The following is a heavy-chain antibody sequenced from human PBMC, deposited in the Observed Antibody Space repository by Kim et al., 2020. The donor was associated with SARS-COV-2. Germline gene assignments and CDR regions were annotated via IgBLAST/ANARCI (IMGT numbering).Heavy chain of an antibody. Sequence: GGSLRLSCTASGFTFSSYAMSWVRQAPGKGLEWVSVIYSGGSSTYYADSVKGRFTISRDNSKNTLYLQMNSLRAEDTAVYYCAKDRRAGDGMDVWGQGTTVTVSS. CDR1: GFTFSSYA. CDR3: AKDRRAGDGMDV. D-gene: IGHD6-19*01. V-gene: IGHV3-23*03. J-gene: IGHJ6*02. CDR2: IYSGGSST.